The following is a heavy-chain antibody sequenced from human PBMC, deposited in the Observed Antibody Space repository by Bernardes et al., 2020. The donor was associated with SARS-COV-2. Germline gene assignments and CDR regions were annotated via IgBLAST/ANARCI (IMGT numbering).Heavy chain of an antibody. J-gene: IGHJ3*01. D-gene: IGHD3-9*01. CDR1: GGSFSGYY. CDR2: INHSGNT. Sequence: SETLSLTCGVYGGSFSGYYWTWLRQPPGKGLEWIGHINHSGNTNFSPSLKSRVTIVVDTSQSQFSLRLTSVTAADTALYYCARKSVDYDVVTGLWNDDAFDVWGQGAMVIVSS. CDR3: ARKSVDYDVVTGLWNDDAFDV. V-gene: IGHV4-34*01.